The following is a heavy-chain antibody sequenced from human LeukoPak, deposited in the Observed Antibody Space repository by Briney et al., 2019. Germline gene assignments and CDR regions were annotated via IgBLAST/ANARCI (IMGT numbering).Heavy chain of an antibody. Sequence: ASVKVSCEASGYTFTSYGISWVRQAPGQGLEWMGWISAYNGNTNYAQKLQGRVTMTTDTSTSTAYMELGSLRSDDTAVYYCARDAEDCSSTSCLNWFDPWGQGTLVTVSS. V-gene: IGHV1-18*01. CDR3: ARDAEDCSSTSCLNWFDP. CDR1: GYTFTSYG. J-gene: IGHJ5*02. D-gene: IGHD2-2*01. CDR2: ISAYNGNT.